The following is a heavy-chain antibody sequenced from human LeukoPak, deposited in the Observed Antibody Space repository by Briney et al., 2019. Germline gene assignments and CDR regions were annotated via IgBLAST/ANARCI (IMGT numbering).Heavy chain of an antibody. Sequence: GGSLRLSCSASGFTFSSYAMHWVRQAPGKGLGYVSAISSNGGSTYYADSVKGRFTISRDNSKNTLYLQMSSLRAEDTAAYYCVKDWDTVTFDYWGQGTLVTVSS. CDR1: GFTFSSYA. J-gene: IGHJ4*02. D-gene: IGHD4-17*01. CDR3: VKDWDTVTFDY. CDR2: ISSNGGST. V-gene: IGHV3-64D*06.